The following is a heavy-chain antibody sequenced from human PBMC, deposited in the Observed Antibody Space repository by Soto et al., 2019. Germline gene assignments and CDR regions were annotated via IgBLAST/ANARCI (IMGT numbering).Heavy chain of an antibody. D-gene: IGHD2-2*02. CDR3: SRTRAIPRDAYFEH. Sequence: ASVKRDCKAAGYTLSGYYMHWGRQAPGQGLEWMGWINPNSGGTNYAQKFQGRVTMTRDTSISTAYMELSRLRSDDTAVYYCSRTRAIPRDAYFEHWGQGTLVTVSS. CDR2: INPNSGGT. CDR1: GYTLSGYY. J-gene: IGHJ1*01. V-gene: IGHV1-2*02.